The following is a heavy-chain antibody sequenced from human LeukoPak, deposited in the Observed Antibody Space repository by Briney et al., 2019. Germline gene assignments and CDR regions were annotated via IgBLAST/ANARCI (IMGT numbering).Heavy chain of an antibody. Sequence: SETLSLTCTVSGGSISSYYWSWIRQPPGKGLEWIGYIYYSGSTNYNPSLKSRATISVDTSKNRFSLKLSSVTAADTAVYYCARDLGYDSSGYYLWGQGTLVTVSS. CDR1: GGSISSYY. CDR2: IYYSGST. D-gene: IGHD3-22*01. J-gene: IGHJ4*02. CDR3: ARDLGYDSSGYYL. V-gene: IGHV4-59*01.